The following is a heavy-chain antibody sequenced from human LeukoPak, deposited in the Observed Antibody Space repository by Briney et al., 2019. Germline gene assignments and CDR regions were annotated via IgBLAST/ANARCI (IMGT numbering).Heavy chain of an antibody. CDR2: IYPRDSDI. CDR1: GYSFTTYW. J-gene: IGHJ4*02. Sequence: GEALEISCQGSGYSFTTYWIAWVRQMPGKGLEWVGIIYPRDSDIRYSPPFQGQVTISADKSISTAYLQWNSLKASDTAMYYCARMIGLGEVSPYFDYWGQGSLVTVSS. V-gene: IGHV5-51*01. D-gene: IGHD3-16*02. CDR3: ARMIGLGEVSPYFDY.